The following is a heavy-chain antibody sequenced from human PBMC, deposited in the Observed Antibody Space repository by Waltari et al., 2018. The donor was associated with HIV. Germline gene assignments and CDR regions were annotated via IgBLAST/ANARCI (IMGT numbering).Heavy chain of an antibody. J-gene: IGHJ2*01. Sequence: QVQLQESGPGLVKPSETLSLTCAVSGYSISSGYYWGWIRQPPGKGLEWIGSIYHSGSTYYNPSLKSRVTISVDTSKNQFSLKLSSVTAADTAVYYCARSVSKFFDLWGRGTLVTVSS. V-gene: IGHV4-38-2*01. CDR3: ARSVSKFFDL. CDR2: IYHSGST. D-gene: IGHD6-13*01. CDR1: GYSISSGYY.